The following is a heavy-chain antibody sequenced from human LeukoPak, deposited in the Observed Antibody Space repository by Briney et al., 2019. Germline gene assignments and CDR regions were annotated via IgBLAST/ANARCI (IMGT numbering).Heavy chain of an antibody. CDR1: GGSISSYY. D-gene: IGHD6-19*01. CDR3: ARDSRQQWLVDY. CDR2: IYTSGST. J-gene: IGHJ4*02. V-gene: IGHV4-4*07. Sequence: SETLSLTCTVSGGSISSYYWSWIRQPAGKGLEWIGRIYTSGSTNYNPSLKSRVTMSVDMSTNQFSLKLSSVTAADTAVYYCARDSRQQWLVDYWGQGTLVTVSS.